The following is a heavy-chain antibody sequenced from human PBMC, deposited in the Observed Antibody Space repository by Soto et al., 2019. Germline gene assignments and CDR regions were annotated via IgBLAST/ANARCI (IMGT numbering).Heavy chain of an antibody. J-gene: IGHJ4*01. CDR3: ARVAYNHGWIFGY. Sequence: GGSLRLSCTASGFTFSNYWMSWVRQAPGKGLEWVANIKQDGSEKYYVDSVEGRFTLSRDNAKNSLHLQMNSLRAEDTAIYFCARVAYNHGWIFGYWGQGTLVTVSS. V-gene: IGHV3-7*04. CDR1: GFTFSNYW. D-gene: IGHD6-19*01. CDR2: IKQDGSEK.